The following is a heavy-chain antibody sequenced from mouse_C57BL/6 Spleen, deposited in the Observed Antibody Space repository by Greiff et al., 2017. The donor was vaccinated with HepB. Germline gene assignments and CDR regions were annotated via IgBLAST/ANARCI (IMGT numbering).Heavy chain of an antibody. V-gene: IGHV1-55*01. CDR2: IYPGSGST. D-gene: IGHD2-10*02. CDR1: GYTFTSYW. CDR3: AREGGDLDPFAY. J-gene: IGHJ3*01. Sequence: VKLQQPGAELVKPGASVKMSCKASGYTFTSYWITWVKQRPGQGLEWIGDIYPGSGSTNYNEKFKSKATLTVDTSSSTAYMQLSSLTSEDSAVYYCAREGGDLDPFAYWGQGTLVTVSA.